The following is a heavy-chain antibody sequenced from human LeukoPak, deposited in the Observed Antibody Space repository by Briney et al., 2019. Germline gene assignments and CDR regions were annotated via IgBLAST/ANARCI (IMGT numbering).Heavy chain of an antibody. CDR3: ARDFGEMTTVHYFDY. CDR2: IWYDGSNK. CDR1: GFTFSSYG. D-gene: IGHD4-17*01. Sequence: GGSLRLSCAASGFTFSSYGMHWVRQAPGKGLEWVAVIWYDGSNKYYADSVKGRFTISRDNSKNTLYLQMNSLRAEDTAVYYCARDFGEMTTVHYFDYWGQGTLVTVSS. V-gene: IGHV3-33*01. J-gene: IGHJ4*02.